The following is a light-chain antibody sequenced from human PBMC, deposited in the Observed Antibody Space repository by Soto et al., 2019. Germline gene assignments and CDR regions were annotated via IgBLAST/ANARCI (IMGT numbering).Light chain of an antibody. J-gene: IGLJ1*01. V-gene: IGLV2-14*01. CDR1: SSDVGGYNY. Sequence: QSALTQPASVSGSPGQSIPISCTGTSSDVGGYNYVSWYQQHPGKAPKLMIYEVSNRPSGVSNRFSGSKSGNTASLTISGLHAEDEADYYCSSYTSSSTQVFVTGTKLTVL. CDR3: SSYTSSSTQV. CDR2: EVS.